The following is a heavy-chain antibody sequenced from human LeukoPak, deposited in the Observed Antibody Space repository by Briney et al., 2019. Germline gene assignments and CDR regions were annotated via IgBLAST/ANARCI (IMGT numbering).Heavy chain of an antibody. J-gene: IGHJ5*02. V-gene: IGHV1-18*01. CDR1: GYTFTSYG. D-gene: IGHD3-9*01. Sequence: ASVKVSCKASGYTFTSYGISWVRQAPGQGLEWMGWISAYNGNTNYAQKLQGRVTMTTDTSTSIAYMELRSLRSDDTAVYYCARDLNILPTRFTGYNWFDPWGQGTLVTVSS. CDR3: ARDLNILPTRFTGYNWFDP. CDR2: ISAYNGNT.